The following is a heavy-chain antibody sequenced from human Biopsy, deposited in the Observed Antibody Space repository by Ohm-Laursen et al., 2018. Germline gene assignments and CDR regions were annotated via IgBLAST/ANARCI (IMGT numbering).Heavy chain of an antibody. D-gene: IGHD1-26*01. CDR1: GESFSDYY. J-gene: IGHJ4*02. CDR3: AREGGGLLPIRLTDF. CDR2: INHSGRS. Sequence: GTLSLTCEVSGESFSDYYWGWIRQSPGKGLEWIGEINHSGRSSYSPSLQSRVTISVDASKNQFSLNMKSVTAADTAVYFCAREGGGLLPIRLTDFWGPGMMVTVSS. V-gene: IGHV4-34*01.